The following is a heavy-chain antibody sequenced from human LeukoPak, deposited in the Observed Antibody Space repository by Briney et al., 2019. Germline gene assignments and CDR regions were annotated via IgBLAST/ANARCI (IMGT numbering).Heavy chain of an antibody. CDR2: ISYDGSNK. J-gene: IGHJ4*02. CDR1: GFTFSSYA. V-gene: IGHV3-30*14. Sequence: GGSLRLSCAASGFTFSSYAMHWVRQAPGKGLEWVAVISYDGSNKYYADSVKGRFTISRDNSKNTLYLQMSSLRADDTAVYYCVKDNGPGTFDYWGQGNLVTVSS. D-gene: IGHD1-1*01. CDR3: VKDNGPGTFDY.